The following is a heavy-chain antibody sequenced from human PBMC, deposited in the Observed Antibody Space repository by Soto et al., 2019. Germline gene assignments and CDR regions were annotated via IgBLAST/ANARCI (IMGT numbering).Heavy chain of an antibody. CDR2: ITSSGDRA. V-gene: IGHV3-23*01. CDR3: SKYYMVTRSPFDY. Sequence: HPGGSLRLSCAASGFTFSDYYMSWIRQAPGKGLEWVSCITSSGDRAYYADSVKGRFTISRDNSKNTLYLQMNSLRAEDTAVYYCSKYYMVTRSPFDYWGQGTLVTVSS. D-gene: IGHD5-18*01. CDR1: GFTFSDYY. J-gene: IGHJ4*02.